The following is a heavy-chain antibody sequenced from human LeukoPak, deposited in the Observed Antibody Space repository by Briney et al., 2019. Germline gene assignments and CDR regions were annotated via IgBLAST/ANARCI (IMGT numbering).Heavy chain of an antibody. CDR2: IYYSGST. D-gene: IGHD6-19*01. CDR1: GGSISSSSHY. CDR3: ARSVAGPYYFDY. J-gene: IGHJ4*02. Sequence: SETLSLTCTVSGGSISSSSHYWGWIRQPPGKGLEWIGSIYYSGSTYYNPSLKSRVTISVDTSKNQFSLKLSSVTAADTAVYYCARSVAGPYYFDYWGQGTLVTVSS. V-gene: IGHV4-39*07.